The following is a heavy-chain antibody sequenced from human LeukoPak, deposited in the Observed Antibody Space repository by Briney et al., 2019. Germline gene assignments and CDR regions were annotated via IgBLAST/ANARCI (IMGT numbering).Heavy chain of an antibody. CDR2: SSTSGSIT. Sequence: GGSLRLSCAASGFTFSDYYMSWIRQAPGKGLQWLAYSSTSGSITYYADSVKGRFTISRDNAKNSLYLQMNSLRAEDTAVYYCARDSPNEGILWWSIDYWGQGTLVTVSS. V-gene: IGHV3-11*04. D-gene: IGHD2-21*01. CDR3: ARDSPNEGILWWSIDY. J-gene: IGHJ4*02. CDR1: GFTFSDYY.